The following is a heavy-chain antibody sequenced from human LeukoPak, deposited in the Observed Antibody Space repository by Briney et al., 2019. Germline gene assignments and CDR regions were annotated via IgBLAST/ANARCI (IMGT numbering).Heavy chain of an antibody. Sequence: PGGSLRLSCAASGFTFSSYEMNWVRQAPGKGLEWVSYISSSGSTIYYADSVKGRFTISRDNAKNSLYLQMNSLRAEDTAVYYCAGGKRVVVITPFLDYWGQGTLVTVSS. CDR3: AGGKRVVVITPFLDY. D-gene: IGHD3-22*01. J-gene: IGHJ4*02. CDR2: ISSSGSTI. V-gene: IGHV3-48*03. CDR1: GFTFSSYE.